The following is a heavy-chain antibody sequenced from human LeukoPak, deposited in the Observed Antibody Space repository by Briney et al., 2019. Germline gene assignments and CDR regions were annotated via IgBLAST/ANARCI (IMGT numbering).Heavy chain of an antibody. CDR1: GYTFTGYY. CDR2: INPNSGGT. D-gene: IGHD1-1*01. Sequence: GASVKVSCKASGYTFTGYYMHWVRQAPGQGLEWMGWINPNSGGTNYAQKFQGRVTMTRDTSISTAYMELSRLRSDDTAVYYCARGPYLTGTTGMRNWFDPWGQGTLVTVSS. V-gene: IGHV1-2*02. J-gene: IGHJ5*02. CDR3: ARGPYLTGTTGMRNWFDP.